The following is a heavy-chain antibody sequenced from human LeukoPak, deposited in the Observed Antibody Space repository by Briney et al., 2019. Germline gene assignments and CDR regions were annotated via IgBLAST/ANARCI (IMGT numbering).Heavy chain of an antibody. V-gene: IGHV3-30-3*01. CDR1: GFTFNTYP. CDR2: ISNDGYDK. J-gene: IGHJ4*02. CDR3: ARDLKIAAADYYFDY. Sequence: PGRSLRLSCAASGFTFNTYPMRWVRQAPGKGLEWVAVISNDGYDKHNADSVKGRFTISRDNSKNTLYLQMNSLRPEDTAVYYCARDLKIAAADYYFDYWGRGTLVTVSS. D-gene: IGHD6-13*01.